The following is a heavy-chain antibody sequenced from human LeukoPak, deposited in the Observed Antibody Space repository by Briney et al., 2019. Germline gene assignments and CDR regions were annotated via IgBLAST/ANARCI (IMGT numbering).Heavy chain of an antibody. J-gene: IGHJ4*02. CDR2: IYPGDSAT. CDR1: GYSFTSYW. Sequence: GASLKISCKGSGYSFTSYWIAWVRQMPGKGLEWMGIIYPGDSATTYSPSFQGQVTISADKSISTAYLQWSSLKASDTAMYYCARQRDTVTRFDCWGQGTLVTVSS. CDR3: ARQRDTVTRFDC. V-gene: IGHV5-51*01. D-gene: IGHD4-17*01.